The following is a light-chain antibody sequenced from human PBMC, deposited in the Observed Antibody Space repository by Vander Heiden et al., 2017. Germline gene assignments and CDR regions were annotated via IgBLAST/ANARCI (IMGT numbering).Light chain of an antibody. Sequence: QPVLTQPPSVSGAPGQRVTISCTGSRSNIGAGYDVHWYKQLPGTAPTLLIYGSSNRPSGGPDRFSGSKSGTSASLAITGLQAEDEADYYCQSYDSSLSGHVVFGGGTKLTVL. V-gene: IGLV1-40*01. CDR3: QSYDSSLSGHVV. CDR2: GSS. CDR1: RSNIGAGYD. J-gene: IGLJ2*01.